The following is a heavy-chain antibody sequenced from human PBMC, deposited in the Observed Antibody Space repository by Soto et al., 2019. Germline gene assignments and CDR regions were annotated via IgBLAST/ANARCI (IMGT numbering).Heavy chain of an antibody. V-gene: IGHV3-23*01. D-gene: IGHD1-20*01. CDR3: ALAYNWNDDGMDV. CDR2: ISGSGGST. J-gene: IGHJ6*02. Sequence: GGSLRLSCAASGFTFSDYYMSWIRQAPGKGLEWVSAISGSGGSTYYADSVKGRFTISRDNSKNTLYLQMNSLRAEDTAVYYCALAYNWNDDGMDVWGQGTTVTVSS. CDR1: GFTFSDYY.